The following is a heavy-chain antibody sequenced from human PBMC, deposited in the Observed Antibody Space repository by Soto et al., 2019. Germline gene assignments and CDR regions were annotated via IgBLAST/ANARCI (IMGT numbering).Heavy chain of an antibody. V-gene: IGHV3-30-3*01. CDR3: ARDTSGNYDSSGYRYYYGMDV. J-gene: IGHJ6*02. Sequence: GGSLKLYCAASGFTFSSYAMHWVRQAPGQGLEWVAVISYDGSNKYYADSVKGRFTISRDNSKNTLYLQMNSLRAEDTAVYYCARDTSGNYDSSGYRYYYGMDVWGQGTTVTVSS. CDR2: ISYDGSNK. CDR1: GFTFSSYA. D-gene: IGHD3-22*01.